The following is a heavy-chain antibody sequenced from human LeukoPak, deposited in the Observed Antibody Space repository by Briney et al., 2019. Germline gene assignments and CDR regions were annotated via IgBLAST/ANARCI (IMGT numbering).Heavy chain of an antibody. CDR3: TTANYDSSGYSDY. Sequence: GGSLRLSCAASGFTFSNAWMSGVLQAPGKGLEWVGRIKSKTDGGTTDYAAPVKGRFTISRDDSKNTLYLQMNSLKTEDTAVYYCTTANYDSSGYSDYWGQGTLVTVSS. J-gene: IGHJ4*02. CDR1: GFTFSNAW. V-gene: IGHV3-15*01. D-gene: IGHD3-22*01. CDR2: IKSKTDGGTT.